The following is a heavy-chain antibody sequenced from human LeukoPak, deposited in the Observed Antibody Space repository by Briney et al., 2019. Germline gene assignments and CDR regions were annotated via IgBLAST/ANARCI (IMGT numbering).Heavy chain of an antibody. CDR2: ISSSSSTI. CDR1: GFPFRSYS. D-gene: IGHD1-26*01. Sequence: GGPLSLPCAPCGFPFRSYSMNWVRQAPGRGRAGVSYISSSSSTIYYADSVKGRFTISRDNAKNSLYLQMNSLRDEDTAVYYCARVVQWEPYYFDYWGQGTLVTVSS. J-gene: IGHJ4*02. CDR3: ARVVQWEPYYFDY. V-gene: IGHV3-48*02.